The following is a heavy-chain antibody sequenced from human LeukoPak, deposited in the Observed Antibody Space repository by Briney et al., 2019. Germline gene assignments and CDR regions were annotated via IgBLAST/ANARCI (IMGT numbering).Heavy chain of an antibody. V-gene: IGHV1-2*02. CDR1: GYTFTGYY. CDR3: ARDLSSFLVATIRDGMDV. CDR2: INPNSGGT. Sequence: GASVKVSCKASGYTFTGYYMRWVRQAPGQGLEWMGWINPNSGGTNYAQKSQGRVTMTRDTSISTAYMELSRLRSDDTAVYYCARDLSSFLVATIRDGMDVWGQGTTVTVSS. J-gene: IGHJ6*02. D-gene: IGHD5-12*01.